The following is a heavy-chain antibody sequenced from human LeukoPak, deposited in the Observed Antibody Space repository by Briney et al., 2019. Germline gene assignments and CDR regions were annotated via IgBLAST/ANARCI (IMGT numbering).Heavy chain of an antibody. V-gene: IGHV3-23*01. Sequence: GGSLRLSCAASGFTFSSYAMSWVRQAPGKGLEWVSAISGSGGSTYYADSVKGRFTISRDNSKNTLYLQMNSLRAEDTAVYYCAKDTGRITITVPKDAFDIWGQGTMVTVSS. J-gene: IGHJ3*02. CDR1: GFTFSSYA. CDR3: AKDTGRITITVPKDAFDI. D-gene: IGHD1-20*01. CDR2: ISGSGGST.